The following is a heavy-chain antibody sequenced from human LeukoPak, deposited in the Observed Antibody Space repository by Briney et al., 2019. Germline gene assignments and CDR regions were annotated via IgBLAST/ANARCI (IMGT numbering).Heavy chain of an antibody. V-gene: IGHV7-4-1*02. CDR1: GYTFTSYA. J-gene: IGHJ3*02. D-gene: IGHD5-18*01. Sequence: ASVKVSCKASGYTFTSYAMNWVRQAPGHGLEWMGWINTNTGNPTYAQGFTGRFVFSLDTSVSTAYLQISSLKAEDTAVYYCARVRRLWLPNDAFDIWGQGTMVTVSS. CDR2: INTNTGNP. CDR3: ARVRRLWLPNDAFDI.